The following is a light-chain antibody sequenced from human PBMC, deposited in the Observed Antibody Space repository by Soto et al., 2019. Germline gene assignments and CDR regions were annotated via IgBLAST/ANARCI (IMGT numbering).Light chain of an antibody. CDR1: QSISGSY. V-gene: IGKV3-11*01. J-gene: IGKJ5*01. Sequence: EIVLTQSPGTLSLSPGERATLSCTASQSISGSYLAWYQQKPGQAPRVVIYDASNRATGISARFSGSGSGTDFTLTISSLEPEDFAVYYCQQRSKWPPEVTFGQGTRLEIK. CDR2: DAS. CDR3: QQRSKWPPEVT.